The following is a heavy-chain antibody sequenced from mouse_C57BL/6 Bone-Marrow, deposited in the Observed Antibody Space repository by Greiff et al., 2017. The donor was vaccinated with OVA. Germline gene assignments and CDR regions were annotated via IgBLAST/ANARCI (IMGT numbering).Heavy chain of an antibody. D-gene: IGHD1-1*01. CDR1: GYTFTSYW. Sequence: VKLMESGAELAKPGASVKLSCKASGYTFTSYWMHWVNQRPGQGLEWIGYIHPSSGYTKYNQKFKGKTTLTADKSSSTAYMQLSSLTYEDSAVYYCAREDYYGCGYWGQGTTLTVSS. V-gene: IGHV1-7*01. J-gene: IGHJ2*01. CDR2: IHPSSGYT. CDR3: AREDYYGCGY.